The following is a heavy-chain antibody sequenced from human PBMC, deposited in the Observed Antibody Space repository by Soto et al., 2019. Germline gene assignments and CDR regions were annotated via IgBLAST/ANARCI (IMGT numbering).Heavy chain of an antibody. CDR2: INHSGST. Sequence: PSETLSLTCAVYGGSFSGYYWSWIRQPPGKGLEWIGEINHSGSTNYNPSLKSRVTISVDTSKNQFSLKLSSVTAADTAVYYCATVSGDPRYFDYWGQGTLVTVSS. CDR1: GGSFSGYY. CDR3: ATVSGDPRYFDY. V-gene: IGHV4-34*01. J-gene: IGHJ4*02. D-gene: IGHD2-15*01.